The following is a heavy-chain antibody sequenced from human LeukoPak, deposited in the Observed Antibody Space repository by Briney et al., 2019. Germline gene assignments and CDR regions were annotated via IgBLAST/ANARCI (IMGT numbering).Heavy chain of an antibody. CDR3: ARRAGGYSHPYDY. CDR1: GFTFRSYG. CDR2: ISYDGSNK. Sequence: PGGSLRLSCAASGFTFRSYGMHWVRQAPGKGLEWVAVISYDGSNKYYADSVKGRFTISRDNSKNTLYLQMDSLRAEDTAVYYCARRAGGYSHPYDYWGQGTLVTVSS. D-gene: IGHD4-23*01. J-gene: IGHJ4*02. V-gene: IGHV3-30*03.